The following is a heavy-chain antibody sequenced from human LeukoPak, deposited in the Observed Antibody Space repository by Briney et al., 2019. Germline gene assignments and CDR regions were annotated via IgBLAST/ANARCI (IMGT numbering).Heavy chain of an antibody. D-gene: IGHD3-22*01. CDR1: GGTLSSYA. Sequence: SVKVSCKASGGTLSSYAISWVRQAPGQGLEWMGGIIPIFGTANYAQKFQGRVTITADKSTSTAYMELSSLRSEDTAVYYCARALAYYYDSSGYTLDYWGQGTLVTVPS. V-gene: IGHV1-69*06. J-gene: IGHJ4*02. CDR2: IIPIFGTA. CDR3: ARALAYYYDSSGYTLDY.